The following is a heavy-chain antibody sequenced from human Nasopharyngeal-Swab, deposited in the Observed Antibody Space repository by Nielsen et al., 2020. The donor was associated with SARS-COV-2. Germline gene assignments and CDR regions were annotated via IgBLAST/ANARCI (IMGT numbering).Heavy chain of an antibody. D-gene: IGHD3-9*01. Sequence: GGPLRLSFAASGSTFSSHTMNWVRQAPGKGLEWFSSISSSSSYIYYADSVKGRFTISRDNAKNSLYLQMNSLRAEDTAVYYCARGCVLTGPSCYYYGMDVWGQGTTVTVSS. CDR3: ARGCVLTGPSCYYYGMDV. CDR1: GSTFSSHT. CDR2: ISSSSSYI. V-gene: IGHV3-21*01. J-gene: IGHJ6*02.